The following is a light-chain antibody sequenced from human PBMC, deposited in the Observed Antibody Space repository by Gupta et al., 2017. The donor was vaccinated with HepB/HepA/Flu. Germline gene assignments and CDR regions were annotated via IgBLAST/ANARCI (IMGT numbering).Light chain of an antibody. Sequence: QSVLTQPPSASGHPGQSVTISCSGSSSNIGSNTVNWYQQLPVTAPKLLIYSNNQRPSGVPERVSGSKSGTSAALAISGLQAEEEADYYCEAWEEIRNGHVVFGGGTKLTVL. J-gene: IGLJ2*01. CDR1: SSNIGSNT. CDR3: EAWEEIRNGHVV. V-gene: IGLV1-44*01. CDR2: SNN.